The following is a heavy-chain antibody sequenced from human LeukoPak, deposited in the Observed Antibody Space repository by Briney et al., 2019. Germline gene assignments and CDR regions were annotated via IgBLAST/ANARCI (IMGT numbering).Heavy chain of an antibody. CDR2: ISWSSGSI. CDR3: AKSSGYSSSWALDY. D-gene: IGHD6-13*01. V-gene: IGHV3-9*03. J-gene: IGHJ4*02. Sequence: GGSLRLSCAASGFTFDDYAMHWVRQAPGKGLEWVSCISWSSGSIGYADSVKGRFTISRDNAKNSLYLQMNSLRAEDMAVYYCAKSSGYSSSWALDYWGQGTLVTVSS. CDR1: GFTFDDYA.